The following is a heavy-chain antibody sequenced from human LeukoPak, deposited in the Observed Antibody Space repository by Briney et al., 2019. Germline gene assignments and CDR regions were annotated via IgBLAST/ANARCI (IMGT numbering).Heavy chain of an antibody. CDR3: VSFYETY. J-gene: IGHJ4*02. CDR2: INSDGGWT. D-gene: IGHD2/OR15-2a*01. V-gene: IGHV3-74*01. CDR1: GHYW. Sequence: HAGGSLRLSCAASGHYWMLWVRQGPGKGRVWVSHINSDGGWTSYADSVKGRFTISKDNAKNTVYLQRNSLRAEDTAVYYCVSFYETYWGRGTRVTVSS.